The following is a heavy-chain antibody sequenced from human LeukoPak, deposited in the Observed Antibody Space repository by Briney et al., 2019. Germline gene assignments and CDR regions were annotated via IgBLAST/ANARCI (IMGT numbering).Heavy chain of an antibody. Sequence: GASVKVSCKASDYTFTSYGISWVRQAPGQGLEWLGWISAYNGLTEYAQRFQGRVTMTTDTSTSTAYMDLRSLRSDDTAVYYCARDRWLGELSPFDYWGRGTLVTVSS. CDR1: DYTFTSYG. D-gene: IGHD3-16*02. V-gene: IGHV1-18*01. J-gene: IGHJ4*02. CDR2: ISAYNGLT. CDR3: ARDRWLGELSPFDY.